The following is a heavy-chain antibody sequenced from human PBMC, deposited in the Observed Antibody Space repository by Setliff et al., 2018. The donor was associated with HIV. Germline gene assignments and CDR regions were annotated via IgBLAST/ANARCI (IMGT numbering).Heavy chain of an antibody. Sequence: SETLSLTCIVAGGSIGSHYWSWIRQPPGKGLEWIGEINHSGSTNYNPSLKGRVTISVDTSKNQFSLKLSSVTAADTAVYYCARAIFGIVYYYMDVWGKGTTVTVSS. CDR2: INHSGST. J-gene: IGHJ6*03. CDR1: GGSIGSHY. CDR3: ARAIFGIVYYYMDV. D-gene: IGHD3-3*01. V-gene: IGHV4-34*01.